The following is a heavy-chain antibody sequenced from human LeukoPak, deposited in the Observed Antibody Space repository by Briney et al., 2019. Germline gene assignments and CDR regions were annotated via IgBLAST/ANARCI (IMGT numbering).Heavy chain of an antibody. V-gene: IGHV4-59*01. Sequence: SETLSLTCTVSGGSISSYYWSWIRQPPGKGLEWIGYIYYSGSTNYNPSLKSRVTISVDTSKNQFSLKLSSVTAADTAVYYCARGLTVRSRAWFDPWGQGTLVTVSS. CDR1: GGSISSYY. J-gene: IGHJ5*02. D-gene: IGHD3-10*01. CDR2: IYYSGST. CDR3: ARGLTVRSRAWFDP.